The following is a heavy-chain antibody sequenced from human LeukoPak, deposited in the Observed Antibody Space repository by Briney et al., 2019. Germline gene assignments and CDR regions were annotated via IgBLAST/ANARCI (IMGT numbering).Heavy chain of an antibody. CDR2: INPNSGAT. Sequence: ASVTVSCTASGYTFTDYYMHWVRQPPGQGLEWMGWINPNSGATKYAQKFQGRVTVTRDTSISTVYMELSSLRSDGAAVNYWARGIGTDLGPYWGQGTLVIVSS. D-gene: IGHD1-1*01. V-gene: IGHV1-2*02. J-gene: IGHJ4*02. CDR3: ARGIGTDLGPY. CDR1: GYTFTDYY.